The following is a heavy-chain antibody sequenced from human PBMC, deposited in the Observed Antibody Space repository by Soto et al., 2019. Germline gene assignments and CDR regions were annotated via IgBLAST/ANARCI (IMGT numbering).Heavy chain of an antibody. Sequence: GGSLRHAGAASGCRVDKFGGSWFLRAPGKGLEWISSISGSGFKKYYADSVKGRFTISRDNSKSTVYLELNNLSAEDTAVYHCAKNQGVESASLSTVESFDTW. CDR3: AKNQGVESASLSTVESFDT. CDR1: GCRVDKFG. J-gene: IGHJ5*01. D-gene: IGHD3-3*01. V-gene: IGHV3-23*01. CDR2: ISGSGFKK.